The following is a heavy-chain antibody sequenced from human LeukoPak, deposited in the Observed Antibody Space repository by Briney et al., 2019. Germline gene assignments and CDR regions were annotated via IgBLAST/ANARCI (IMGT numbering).Heavy chain of an antibody. J-gene: IGHJ4*02. CDR3: ARDKGSSSGDY. V-gene: IGHV4-61*02. CDR2: IYTSGST. D-gene: IGHD6-6*01. Sequence: KPSETLSLTCTVSGGSISSGSYYWSWIRQPAGKGLEWIGRIYTSGSTNYNPSLKSRVTISVDTSKNQFSLKLSSVTAADTAVYYCARDKGSSSGDYWGQGTLVTVSS. CDR1: GGSISSGSYY.